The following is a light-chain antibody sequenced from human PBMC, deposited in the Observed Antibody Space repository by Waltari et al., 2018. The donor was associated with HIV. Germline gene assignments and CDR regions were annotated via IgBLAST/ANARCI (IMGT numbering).Light chain of an antibody. Sequence: SYELTQPPSVSVSPGQTARITCSGDALPKQYAYWYQQKPGQAPGLVIYKDSERPSGIPDEFSGSSSGTTVTLTISGGQAEDEADYYCQSTDSSGTYPWVCGGGTKLTVL. CDR1: ALPKQY. J-gene: IGLJ3*02. CDR3: QSTDSSGTYPWV. CDR2: KDS. V-gene: IGLV3-25*03.